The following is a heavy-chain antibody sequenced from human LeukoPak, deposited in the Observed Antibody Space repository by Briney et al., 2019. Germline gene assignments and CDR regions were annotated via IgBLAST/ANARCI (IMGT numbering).Heavy chain of an antibody. CDR3: AKAGDCTNGVCSNFDY. CDR1: GFTFSNYA. J-gene: IGHJ4*02. Sequence: PGKSLRLSCAASGFTFSNYAMHWVRQAPGKGLEWVTIISYDGRFKYYADSVKGRFTISRDNSRNTLYLQMNSLRAEDTAVYYCAKAGDCTNGVCSNFDYWGQGTQVTVSS. CDR2: ISYDGRFK. D-gene: IGHD2-8*01. V-gene: IGHV3-30*04.